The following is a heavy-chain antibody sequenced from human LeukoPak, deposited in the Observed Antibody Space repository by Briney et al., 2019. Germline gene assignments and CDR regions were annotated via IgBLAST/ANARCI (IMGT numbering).Heavy chain of an antibody. J-gene: IGHJ4*02. CDR1: GGTFSSYA. D-gene: IGHD5-24*01. CDR2: IIPIFGTA. V-gene: IGHV1-69*13. Sequence: ASVRLSCKASGGTFSSYAISWVRQAPGQGLEWMGGIIPIFGTANYAQTFQGRVTITADESTSTAYMELSSLRSEDTAVYYCARQIVKGIMRDKIDYWGEGTVVPVSS. CDR3: ARQIVKGIMRDKIDY.